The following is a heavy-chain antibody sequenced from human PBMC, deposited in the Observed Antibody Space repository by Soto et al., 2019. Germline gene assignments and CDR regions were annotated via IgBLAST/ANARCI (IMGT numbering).Heavy chain of an antibody. J-gene: IGHJ4*02. CDR1: GFTVSNNY. V-gene: IGHV3-53*01. Sequence: GGSLRLSCAASGFTVSNNYMSWVRQAPGKWLEWVSIIYSGGSTYYADSVQGRFTISRDNSKNTLFLQMSSLRAEDTAVYYCAREGGGVYCSGGSCYGRYFDFWGQGXRVTVYS. D-gene: IGHD2-15*01. CDR3: AREGGGVYCSGGSCYGRYFDF. CDR2: IYSGGST.